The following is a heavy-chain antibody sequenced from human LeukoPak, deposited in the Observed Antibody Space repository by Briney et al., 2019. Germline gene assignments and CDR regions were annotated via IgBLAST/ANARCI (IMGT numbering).Heavy chain of an antibody. CDR1: GFTVSSNY. J-gene: IGHJ4*02. CDR3: AGHSSGWYEEK. D-gene: IGHD6-19*01. CDR2: IYSGGST. Sequence: GSLRLSCAASGFTVSSNYMSWVRQAPGKGLEWVSVIYSGGSTYYADSVKGRFTISRDNSKNTLYLQMNSLRAEDTAVYYCAGHSSGWYEEKWGQGTLVTVSS. V-gene: IGHV3-53*01.